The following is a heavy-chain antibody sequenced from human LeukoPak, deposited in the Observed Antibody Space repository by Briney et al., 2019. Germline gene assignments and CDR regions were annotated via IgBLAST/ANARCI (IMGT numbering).Heavy chain of an antibody. CDR1: GFSFDDYT. V-gene: IGHV3-9*01. CDR2: IFWDSSKV. J-gene: IGHJ4*02. Sequence: GGSLRLSCSASGFSFDDYTMHWVRQAPGMGLEWVSSIFWDSSKVAYADSVKGRFTISRDNAKNSLYLQMNSLRAEDTALYYCARDALYDSFGYYSDYWGQGTLVTVSS. CDR3: ARDALYDSFGYYSDY. D-gene: IGHD3-22*01.